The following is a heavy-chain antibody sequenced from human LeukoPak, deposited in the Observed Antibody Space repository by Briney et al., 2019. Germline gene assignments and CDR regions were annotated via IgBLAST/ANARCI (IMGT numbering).Heavy chain of an antibody. CDR3: SRGYDGDGYNFYSRYYYYYMDG. CDR1: GYTFTSYD. CDR2: MNPNSGNT. V-gene: IGHV1-8*01. Sequence: VASVKVSCKASGYTFTSYDISWGRQATGQGLEWMGWMNPNSGNTGCAQKFRGRVTMTRNTSISTAYMELSSRRAENTAVYYCSRGYDGDGYNFYSRYYYYYMDGWGKGTTVTDSS. D-gene: IGHD5-24*01. J-gene: IGHJ6*03.